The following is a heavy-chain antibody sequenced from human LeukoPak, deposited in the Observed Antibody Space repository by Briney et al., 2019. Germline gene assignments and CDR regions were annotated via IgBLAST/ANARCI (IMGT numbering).Heavy chain of an antibody. CDR3: VRSGCDGGNCFFDY. D-gene: IGHD2-15*01. J-gene: IGHJ4*02. CDR1: GGSISSYY. CDR2: IYYSGST. V-gene: IGHV4-59*01. Sequence: SETLSLTRTVSGGSISSYYWSWIRQPPGKGLEWIGYIYYSGSTNYNPSLKSRVTISVDTSKNQFSLKLSSVTAADTAVYYCVRSGCDGGNCFFDYWGQGTLVTVSS.